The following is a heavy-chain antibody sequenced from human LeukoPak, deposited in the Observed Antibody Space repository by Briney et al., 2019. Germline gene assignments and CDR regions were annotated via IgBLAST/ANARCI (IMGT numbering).Heavy chain of an antibody. CDR3: ARCVGATRLSYYDMDV. CDR2: INPNSGGT. V-gene: IGHV1-2*02. CDR1: GYTFTGYY. J-gene: IGHJ6*01. Sequence: GASVRVSCKASGYTFTGYYMHWVRQAPGQELEWMGWINPNSGGTNYAQKFQGRVTMTRDTSISTAYMELSRLRSDDTAVYYCARCVGATRLSYYDMDVWGQGTTVTVSS. D-gene: IGHD1-26*01.